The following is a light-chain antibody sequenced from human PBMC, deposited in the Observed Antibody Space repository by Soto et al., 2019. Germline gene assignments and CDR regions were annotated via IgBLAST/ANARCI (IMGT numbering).Light chain of an antibody. CDR1: QNIDMY. CDR3: QHTFNSPPWK. CDR2: GAS. Sequence: IHMTQSPSSLSASVCDTVTITCRASQNIDMYLNWYQQKPGKAPRVLISGASNLQSGVPSRFSGSGSGTDFTLTISSLQSEDFASYFCQHTFNSPPWKFGQGTKVDIK. J-gene: IGKJ1*01. V-gene: IGKV1-39*01.